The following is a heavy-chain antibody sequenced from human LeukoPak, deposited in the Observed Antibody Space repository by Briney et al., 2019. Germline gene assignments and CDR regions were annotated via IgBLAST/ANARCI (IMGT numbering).Heavy chain of an antibody. CDR3: ARLIVVVPAAPIP. J-gene: IGHJ5*02. Sequence: GGSLRLSCAASGLTFNTYAMHWVRQAPGKGLEWVSYISSSSSTIYYADSVKGRFTISRDNAKNSLYLQMNSLRAEDTAVYYCARLIVVVPAAPIPWGQGTLVTVSS. V-gene: IGHV3-48*01. CDR1: GLTFNTYA. D-gene: IGHD2-2*01. CDR2: ISSSSSTI.